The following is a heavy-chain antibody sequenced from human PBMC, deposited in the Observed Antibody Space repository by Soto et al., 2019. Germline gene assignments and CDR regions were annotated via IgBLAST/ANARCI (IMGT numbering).Heavy chain of an antibody. CDR1: GFSFSYYS. V-gene: IGHV3-30-3*01. D-gene: IGHD3-10*01. J-gene: IGHJ6*02. Sequence: PGGSLRLSCVGSGFSFSYYSMHWVRQAPGKGLEWVAIMSKDGSNKYYSDSVKGRFTISRDNSKNTVYLQMNSLRVEDTAVFYCARDSGGAYNFPMDVWGQGTTVTVSS. CDR2: MSKDGSNK. CDR3: ARDSGGAYNFPMDV.